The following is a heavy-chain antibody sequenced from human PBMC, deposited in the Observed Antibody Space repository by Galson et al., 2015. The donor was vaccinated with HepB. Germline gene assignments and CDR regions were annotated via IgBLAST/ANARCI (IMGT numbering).Heavy chain of an antibody. V-gene: IGHV1-69*13. J-gene: IGHJ4*02. CDR1: GGTFSSYA. CDR3: AAEMVELRGSFDY. Sequence: SVKVSCKASGGTFSSYAISWVRQAPGQGLEWMGGIIPIFGTANYAQKFQGRVTITADESASTAYMELSSLRSEDTAVYYCAAEMVELRGSFDYWGQGTLVTVSS. D-gene: IGHD1-26*01. CDR2: IIPIFGTA.